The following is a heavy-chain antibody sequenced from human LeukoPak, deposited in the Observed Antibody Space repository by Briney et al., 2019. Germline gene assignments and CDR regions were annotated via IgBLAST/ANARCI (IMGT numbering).Heavy chain of an antibody. V-gene: IGHV4-59*08. Sequence: SETLSLTCTVSGGSISSHYWSWIRQPPGKGLEWIGYIYSTGSTDYNPSLKSRVTISVETSKNQFSLRLSSVTAADTAVYFCARHEGLAGPFDYWGQGTLVPVSS. CDR2: IYSTGST. CDR1: GGSISSHY. J-gene: IGHJ4*02. D-gene: IGHD6-19*01. CDR3: ARHEGLAGPFDY.